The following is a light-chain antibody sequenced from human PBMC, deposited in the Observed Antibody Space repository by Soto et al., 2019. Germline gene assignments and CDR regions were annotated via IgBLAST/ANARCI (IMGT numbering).Light chain of an antibody. CDR1: SSDVGGYNY. V-gene: IGLV2-14*01. J-gene: IGLJ1*01. CDR3: SSYTSNSTLYV. CDR2: EVS. Sequence: QSALTQPASVSGSPGQSITISCTGTSSDVGGYNYVSWYQQHPGKAPKLMIYEVSNRPSGVSNRFSGSKSGNTASLTISGLQAEDEADYYCSSYTSNSTLYVFGTGTKVTGL.